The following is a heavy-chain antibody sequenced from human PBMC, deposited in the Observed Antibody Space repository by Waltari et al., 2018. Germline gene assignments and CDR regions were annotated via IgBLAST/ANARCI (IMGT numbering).Heavy chain of an antibody. CDR3: ARVYGSNQQLVPFDY. V-gene: IGHV4-38-2*01. CDR2: IYHSGIT. J-gene: IGHJ4*02. Sequence: QVQLQESGPGLVKPSETLSLTCAVSGYSISSGYYWGWIRQPPGKGLEWIGSIYHSGITYYNPSLKSRVTISVDTSKNQFSLKLSSVTAADTAVYYCARVYGSNQQLVPFDYWGQGTLVTVSS. CDR1: GYSISSGYY. D-gene: IGHD6-13*01.